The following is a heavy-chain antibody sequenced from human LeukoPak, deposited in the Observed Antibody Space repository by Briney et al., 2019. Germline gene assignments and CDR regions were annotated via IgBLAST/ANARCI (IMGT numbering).Heavy chain of an antibody. J-gene: IGHJ2*01. D-gene: IGHD4-17*01. Sequence: PGGSLRLSCEASGFTFSIHAMRWVRQAPGKGLEWVSGSSGDSTYYADSVKGRFTISRDNSKNTLYLQMNSLRAEDTAVYYCARGRGDYAYWYFDLWGRGTLVTVSS. CDR1: GFTFSIHA. CDR2: SSGDST. CDR3: ARGRGDYAYWYFDL. V-gene: IGHV3-23*01.